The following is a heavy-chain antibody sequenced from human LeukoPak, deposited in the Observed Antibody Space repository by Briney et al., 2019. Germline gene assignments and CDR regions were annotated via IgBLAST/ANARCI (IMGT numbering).Heavy chain of an antibody. CDR3: ARGRDGYNYYYYYYYMDV. D-gene: IGHD5-24*01. J-gene: IGHJ6*03. CDR2: INPSGGST. CDR1: GGTFSSYA. Sequence: ASVKVSCKASGGTFSSYAISWVRQAPGQGLEWMGIINPSGGSTSYAQKFQGRVTMTRDMSTSTVYMELSSLRSEDTAVYYCARGRDGYNYYYYYYYMDVWGKGTTATVSS. V-gene: IGHV1-46*01.